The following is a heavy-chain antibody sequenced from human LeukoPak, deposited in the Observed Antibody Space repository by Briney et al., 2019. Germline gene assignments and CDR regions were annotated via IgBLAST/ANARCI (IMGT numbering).Heavy chain of an antibody. CDR2: ISAYNGNT. J-gene: IGHJ4*02. CDR3: ARAGSILTGSLVFDL. D-gene: IGHD3-9*01. V-gene: IGHV1-18*04. CDR1: GYTFTSHG. Sequence: ASVKVSCKASGYTFTSHGISWVRQAPGQGLEWMGWISAYNGNTNYAQKLQGRVTMTTDTSTSTAYMELRSLRSDDTAVYYCARAGSILTGSLVFDLGGQGTLVTVSS.